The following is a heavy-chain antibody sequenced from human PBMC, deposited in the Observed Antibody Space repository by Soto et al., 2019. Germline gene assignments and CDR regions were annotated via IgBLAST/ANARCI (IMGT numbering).Heavy chain of an antibody. J-gene: IGHJ6*02. CDR3: ARAYYDFWSGYFRQYYYYYGMDV. Sequence: ASVKVSCKASGYTFTSYGISWVRQAPGQGLEWMGWISAYNGNTNYAQKLQGRVTMTTDTSTSTAYMELRSLRSDDTAVYYCARAYYDFWSGYFRQYYYYYGMDVWGQGTKVTVSS. D-gene: IGHD3-3*01. V-gene: IGHV1-18*04. CDR2: ISAYNGNT. CDR1: GYTFTSYG.